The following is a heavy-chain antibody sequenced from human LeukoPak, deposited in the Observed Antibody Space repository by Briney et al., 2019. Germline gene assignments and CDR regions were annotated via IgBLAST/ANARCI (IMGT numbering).Heavy chain of an antibody. V-gene: IGHV3-30*18. J-gene: IGHJ4*02. CDR1: GFTFNSSG. D-gene: IGHD5-12*01. CDR2: ISYEGSDK. CDR3: AKDTRKDIVATIGD. Sequence: GESLRLSCTASGFTFNSSGMHWVRQAPGKGLEWVAVISYEGSDKYYADSVKGRFTISRDNSKNTLYLQMNSLRAEDTAVYYCAKDTRKDIVATIGDWGQGTLVTVSS.